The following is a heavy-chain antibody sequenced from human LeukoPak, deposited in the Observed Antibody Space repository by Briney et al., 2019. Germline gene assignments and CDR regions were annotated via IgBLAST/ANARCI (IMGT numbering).Heavy chain of an antibody. CDR2: IYYSGSA. D-gene: IGHD5-24*01. CDR3: ARDQRQRDKAGANYPGLYYFDY. CDR1: GDSISSGDYY. J-gene: IGHJ4*02. V-gene: IGHV4-30-4*01. Sequence: SETLSLTCTVSGDSISSGDYYWSWIRQPPGKGLEWIGYIYYSGSAYYNPSLKSRLRISVDTSKNQFSLNLSSVTAADTAVYYCARDQRQRDKAGANYPGLYYFDYWGQGTLVTVSS.